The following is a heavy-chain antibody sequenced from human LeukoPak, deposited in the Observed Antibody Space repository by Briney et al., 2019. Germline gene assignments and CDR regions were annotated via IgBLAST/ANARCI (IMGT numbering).Heavy chain of an antibody. V-gene: IGHV3-15*01. CDR2: IKSKTDGGTT. CDR3: TTDQYSYDSSGLNAFDI. D-gene: IGHD3-22*01. J-gene: IGHJ3*02. CDR1: GFTFSNAW. Sequence: KPGGSLRLSCAASGFTFSNAWMSWVRQAPGKGLEWVGRIKSKTDGGTTDYAAPVKGRFTISRDDSKNTLYLQMNSLKTEDTAVYYCTTDQYSYDSSGLNAFDIWGQGTMVTVSS.